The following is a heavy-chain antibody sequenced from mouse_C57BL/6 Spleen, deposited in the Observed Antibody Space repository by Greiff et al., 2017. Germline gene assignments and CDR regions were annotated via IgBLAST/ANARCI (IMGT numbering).Heavy chain of an antibody. J-gene: IGHJ4*01. CDR3: ARSDYGSSYYAMDY. Sequence: VKLQESGAELVRPGTSVKVSCKASGYAFTNYLIEWVKQRPGQGLEWIGVINPGSGGTNYNEKFKGKATLTADKYSSTAYMQLSSLTSEDSAVYFCARSDYGSSYYAMDYWGQGTSVTVSS. D-gene: IGHD1-1*01. V-gene: IGHV1-54*01. CDR2: INPGSGGT. CDR1: GYAFTNYL.